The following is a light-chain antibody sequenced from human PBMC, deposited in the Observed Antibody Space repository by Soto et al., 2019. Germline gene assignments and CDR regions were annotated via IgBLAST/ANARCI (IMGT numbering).Light chain of an antibody. J-gene: IGKJ4*01. CDR1: QSVSNNY. CDR3: QQYDNYPLT. Sequence: EIVLTQSPGTLSLSPGERATLSCRASQSVSNNYLAWYQQKPGQAPRRLIYGASSRATGIPDRFSGSGSGTDFTLTISSLQPDDFATYYCQQYDNYPLTFGGGTKVDIK. CDR2: GAS. V-gene: IGKV3-20*01.